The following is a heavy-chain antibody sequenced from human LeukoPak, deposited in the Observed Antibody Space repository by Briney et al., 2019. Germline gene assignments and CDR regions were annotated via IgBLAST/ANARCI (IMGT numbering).Heavy chain of an antibody. V-gene: IGHV3-23*01. CDR3: ARKKSVHRSSSSTYYYMDV. Sequence: GGSLRLSCAASGFTFSSYAMSWVRQPPGKGLEWVSGISGSGDNTYYADSVKGRFTISRDNSKSTLYLQMNSLRAEDTAVYHCARKKSVHRSSSSTYYYMDVWGKGTTVTVSS. CDR2: ISGSGDNT. D-gene: IGHD6-6*01. J-gene: IGHJ6*03. CDR1: GFTFSSYA.